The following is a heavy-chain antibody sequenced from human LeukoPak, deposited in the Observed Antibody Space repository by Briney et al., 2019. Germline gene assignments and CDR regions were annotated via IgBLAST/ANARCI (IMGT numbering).Heavy chain of an antibody. D-gene: IGHD2-15*01. CDR2: INHSGSP. CDR1: SGSFTGYY. J-gene: IGHJ5*02. V-gene: IGHV4-34*01. Sequence: PSETLSLTCAVYSGSFTGYYWSWIRQPPGKGLEWIGEINHSGSPNYNPSLNSRVTISVDTSKNQFSLKLSSMTAADTAVYYCARHPSLSYYSGGSCWSDPWGQGTPVTVSS. CDR3: ARHPSLSYYSGGSCWSDP.